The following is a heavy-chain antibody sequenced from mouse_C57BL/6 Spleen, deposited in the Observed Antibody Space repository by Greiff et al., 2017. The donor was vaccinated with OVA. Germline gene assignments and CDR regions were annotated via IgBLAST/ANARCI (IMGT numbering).Heavy chain of an antibody. Sequence: QVQLQQPGAELVMPGASVKLSCKASGYTFTSYWMHWVKQRPGQGLEWIGELDPSDSYTNYNHKFKGKSTLTVDKSSSTAYMQLSSLAAEDSADYYRARRGTAYFDYWGQGTTLTVSS. CDR1: GYTFTSYW. CDR3: ARRGTAYFDY. J-gene: IGHJ2*01. CDR2: LDPSDSYT. D-gene: IGHD4-1*01. V-gene: IGHV1-69*01.